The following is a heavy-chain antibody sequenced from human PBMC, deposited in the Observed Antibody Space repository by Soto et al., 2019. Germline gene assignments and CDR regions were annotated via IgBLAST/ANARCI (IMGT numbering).Heavy chain of an antibody. D-gene: IGHD6-13*01. CDR3: ARDWVAAAENYYGMDV. Sequence: SETLSLTCTVSGGSISSYYWSWIRQPPGKGLEWIGYIYYSGSTNYNHSLKSRVSISVDTSKNQFSLKLSSVTAADTAVYYCARDWVAAAENYYGMDVWGQGTTVTVSS. CDR1: GGSISSYY. J-gene: IGHJ6*02. V-gene: IGHV4-59*01. CDR2: IYYSGST.